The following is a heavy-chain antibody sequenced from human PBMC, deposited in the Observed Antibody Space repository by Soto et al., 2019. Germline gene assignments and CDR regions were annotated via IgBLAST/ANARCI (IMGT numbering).Heavy chain of an antibody. J-gene: IGHJ4*02. Sequence: EVQLLESGGGLVQPGGSLRLSCAASGFTFSSYAMSWVRQAPGKGLEWVSAISGSGGSTYYADSVKGRFTISRDNSENTSYLQMNTLRAEDAAVYYCALLGGDPRSYYFDYWGQGTLVTVSS. CDR2: ISGSGGST. D-gene: IGHD4-17*01. CDR1: GFTFSSYA. CDR3: ALLGGDPRSYYFDY. V-gene: IGHV3-23*01.